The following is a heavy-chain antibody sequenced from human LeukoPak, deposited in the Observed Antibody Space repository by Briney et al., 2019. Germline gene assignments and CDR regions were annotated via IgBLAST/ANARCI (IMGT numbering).Heavy chain of an antibody. CDR1: GFTFSSYE. V-gene: IGHV3-48*03. D-gene: IGHD5-24*01. J-gene: IGHJ5*02. CDR2: ISSSGSTI. CDR3: ARLTMATMWSLASNWFDP. Sequence: GGSLRLSCAASGFTFSSYEMNWVRQAPGKGLEWVSYISSSGSTIYYADSVKGRFTISRDNAKNSLYLQINSLRAEDTAVYYCARLTMATMWSLASNWFDPWGQGTLVTVSS.